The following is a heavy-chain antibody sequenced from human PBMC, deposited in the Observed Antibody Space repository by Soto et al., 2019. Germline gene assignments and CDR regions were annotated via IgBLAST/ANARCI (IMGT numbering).Heavy chain of an antibody. CDR2: INAGNGNT. D-gene: IGHD3-22*01. Sequence: QVQLVQSGAEEKKPGASVKVSCKASGYTFTIYAMHWVRQAPGQRLEWMGWINAGNGNTKYSQKFQGRVTITRDTSASTAYMELSSLRSEDTAVYYCARSSSYYFIDDYWGQGTLVTVSS. V-gene: IGHV1-3*05. CDR1: GYTFTIYA. CDR3: ARSSSYYFIDDY. J-gene: IGHJ4*02.